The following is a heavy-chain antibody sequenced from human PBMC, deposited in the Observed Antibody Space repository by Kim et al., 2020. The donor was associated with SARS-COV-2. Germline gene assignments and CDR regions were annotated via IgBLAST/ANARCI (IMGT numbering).Heavy chain of an antibody. CDR2: ISWNSGSK. D-gene: IGHD4-17*01. V-gene: IGHV3-9*01. Sequence: GGSLRLSCAASGFTFDDYAMHWVRQAPGKGLEWVSGISWNSGSKGYADSVKGRFTISRANAKNSLYLQMNSLRAEDTALYYCAKDRGYGDYHYYGMDVWG. CDR1: GFTFDDYA. J-gene: IGHJ6*01. CDR3: AKDRGYGDYHYYGMDV.